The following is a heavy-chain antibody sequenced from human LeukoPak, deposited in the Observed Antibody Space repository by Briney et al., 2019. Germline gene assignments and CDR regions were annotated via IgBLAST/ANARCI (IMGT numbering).Heavy chain of an antibody. CDR1: GGSISSYY. D-gene: IGHD7-27*01. CDR3: ARVGPNWGFKENFDF. V-gene: IGHV4-59*08. Sequence: PSETLSLTCTVSGGSISSYYWSWIRQPPGKGLEWIGYIYYSGSTNYNPSLKSRVIMSIDTSKNHFSLKLISVTAADTAVYYCARVGPNWGFKENFDFWGQGTLVTVSS. J-gene: IGHJ4*02. CDR2: IYYSGST.